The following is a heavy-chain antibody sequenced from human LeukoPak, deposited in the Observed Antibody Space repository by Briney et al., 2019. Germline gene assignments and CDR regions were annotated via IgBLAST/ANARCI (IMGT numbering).Heavy chain of an antibody. CDR2: INAGNGNT. Sequence: ASVKVSCKASGYTFTSYAMHWVRQAPGQRLEWMGWINAGNGNTKYSQKLQGGVTMTTDTSTSTVYMELSSLRSEDTAVYYCARSPPVIAAAANYFDYWGQGTLVTVSS. CDR3: ARSPPVIAAAANYFDY. CDR1: GYTFTSYA. J-gene: IGHJ4*02. V-gene: IGHV1-3*01. D-gene: IGHD6-13*01.